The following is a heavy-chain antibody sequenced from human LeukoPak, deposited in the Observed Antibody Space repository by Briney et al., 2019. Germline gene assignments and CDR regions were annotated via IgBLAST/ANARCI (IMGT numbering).Heavy chain of an antibody. CDR3: AKSGREYSSSPPPDY. D-gene: IGHD6-6*01. Sequence: GGSLRLSCAASGFTFSSYGMHWVRQAPGEGLEWVAFIRYDGSNKYYADSVKGRFTISRDNSKNTLYLQMNSLRAEDTAVYYCAKSGREYSSSPPPDYWGQGTLVTVSS. CDR1: GFTFSSYG. J-gene: IGHJ4*02. V-gene: IGHV3-30*02. CDR2: IRYDGSNK.